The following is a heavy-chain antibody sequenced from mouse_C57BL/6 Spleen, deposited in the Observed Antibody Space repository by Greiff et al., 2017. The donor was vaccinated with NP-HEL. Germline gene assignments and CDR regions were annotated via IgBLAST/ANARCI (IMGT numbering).Heavy chain of an antibody. CDR2: IDPSDSYT. D-gene: IGHD2-3*01. CDR3: ARRLLAY. J-gene: IGHJ2*01. Sequence: VQLQQPGAELVKPGASVKLSCKASGYTFTSYWMQWVKQRPGQGLEWIGEIDPSDSYTNYNQKFKGKATLTVDTSSSTAYMQLSSLTSEDSAVYYCARRLLAYWGQGTTLTVSS. CDR1: GYTFTSYW. V-gene: IGHV1-50*01.